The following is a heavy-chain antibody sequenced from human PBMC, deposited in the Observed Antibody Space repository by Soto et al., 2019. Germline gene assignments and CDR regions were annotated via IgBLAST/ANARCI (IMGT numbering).Heavy chain of an antibody. J-gene: IGHJ6*02. D-gene: IGHD3-3*02. Sequence: ASVKVSCKASGYTFTTYYMHWVRQAPGQGLEWMGTIIPSGGSTSYAQKFQGRVTMTRGTSTSTAYMELSSLTSEDTAVYYCARALAPFYYYYGMDVWGQGTTVTVSS. V-gene: IGHV1-46*01. CDR3: ARALAPFYYYYGMDV. CDR1: GYTFTTYY. CDR2: IIPSGGST.